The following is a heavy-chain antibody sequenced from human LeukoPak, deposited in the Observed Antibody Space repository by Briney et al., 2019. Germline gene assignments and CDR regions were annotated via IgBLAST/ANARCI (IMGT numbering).Heavy chain of an antibody. CDR1: GFTVSSNF. D-gene: IGHD2-21*01. J-gene: IGHJ4*02. V-gene: IGHV3-53*03. Sequence: GGSLRLSCAASGFTVSSNFLSWVRQPPGKGLEWVSDIYSGGSTYYADSVKGRFTISRDNSKNTLYLQMSSLRAEDTAVYYCTRGGGGSFPHYWGQGTLVTVSS. CDR2: IYSGGST. CDR3: TRGGGGSFPHY.